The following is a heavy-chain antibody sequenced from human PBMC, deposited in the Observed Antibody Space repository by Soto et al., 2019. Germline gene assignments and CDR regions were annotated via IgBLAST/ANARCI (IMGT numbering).Heavy chain of an antibody. J-gene: IGHJ3*02. CDR3: ASHGDYVVGAFDI. V-gene: IGHV1-69*01. D-gene: IGHD4-17*01. CDR1: GGTFSSYA. Sequence: AEVKKPGSSVKVSCKASGGTFSSYAISWVRQAPGQGLEWMGGSIPIFGTANYAQKYQGRVTITADESTSTAYMELSSLRSEDTAVYYCASHGDYVVGAFDICGQGTMVTVSS. CDR2: SIPIFGTA.